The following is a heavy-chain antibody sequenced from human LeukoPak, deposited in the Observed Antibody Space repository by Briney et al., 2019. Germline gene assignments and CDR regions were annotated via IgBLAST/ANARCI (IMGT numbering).Heavy chain of an antibody. V-gene: IGHV1-8*03. J-gene: IGHJ5*02. D-gene: IGHD3-10*01. CDR1: GYSFTNYD. Sequence: ASVKVSCKASGYSFTNYDINWVRQATGQGLEWMGWMNPKSGDTGYSQKFQGRAFITRDTSINTAYMELSSLGSDDTAVYYCARDGRGSGSSWFDPWGQGTLVIVSS. CDR2: MNPKSGDT. CDR3: ARDGRGSGSSWFDP.